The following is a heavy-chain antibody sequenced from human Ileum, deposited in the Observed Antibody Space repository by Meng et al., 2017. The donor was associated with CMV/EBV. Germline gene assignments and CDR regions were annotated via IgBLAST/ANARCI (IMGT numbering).Heavy chain of an antibody. D-gene: IGHD2-2*02. CDR1: GFAFSDYS. CDR3: AKDTTPDSRYNFDC. CDR2: VYHQSRAK. V-gene: IGHV3-23*03. Sequence: GESLKIPCSASGFAFSDYSMNWVRQAPGGGLEWLSIVYHQSRAKYYAESVKRRFTISRDDSTSTLYLQMNSLRADDTATYYCAKDTTPDSRYNFDCWGQGTLVTVSS. J-gene: IGHJ4*02.